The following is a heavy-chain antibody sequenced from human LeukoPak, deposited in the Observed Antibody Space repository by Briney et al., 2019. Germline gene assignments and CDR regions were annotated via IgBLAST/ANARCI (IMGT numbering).Heavy chain of an antibody. D-gene: IGHD2-2*01. CDR1: GFTFSSYA. Sequence: GGSLRLSCAASGFTFSSYAMSWVRQAPGKGLGWVSAISGSGGSTYYADSVKGRFTISRDNSKNTLYLQMNSLRAEDTAVYYCAKGSRTLGNRAYIDYWGQGTLVTVSS. CDR2: ISGSGGST. CDR3: AKGSRTLGNRAYIDY. J-gene: IGHJ4*02. V-gene: IGHV3-23*01.